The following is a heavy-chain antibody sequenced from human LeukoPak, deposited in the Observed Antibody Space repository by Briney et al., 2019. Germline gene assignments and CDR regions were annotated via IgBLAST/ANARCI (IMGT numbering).Heavy chain of an antibody. CDR3: ARRRIVATIDY. Sequence: SESLSLTCTVSGDSISSSTYYWAWLRQPPGTEPEWIGSIYYSGRTFYNPSLKSRLTISADTSKNQFFLRLSSVTATDTAIYYCARRRIVATIDYWGQGTLVTVSS. J-gene: IGHJ4*02. CDR2: IYYSGRT. V-gene: IGHV4-39*01. D-gene: IGHD5-12*01. CDR1: GDSISSSTYY.